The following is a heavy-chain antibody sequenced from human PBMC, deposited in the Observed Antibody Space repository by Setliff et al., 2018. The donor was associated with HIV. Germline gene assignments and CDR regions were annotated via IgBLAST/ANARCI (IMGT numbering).Heavy chain of an antibody. CDR1: GGSFNDYY. CDR2: GDPRGNI. J-gene: IGHJ4*02. CDR3: ARGPNSEWELPYGY. Sequence: SETLSLTCAVYGGSFNDYYWSWIRQSPGKGLEWIGEGDPRGNINYSPSLKSRVTISVDASTRQFSLNLTAVTAADTAVYYCARGPNSEWELPYGYWGQGTLVTVSS. D-gene: IGHD1-26*01. V-gene: IGHV4-34*01.